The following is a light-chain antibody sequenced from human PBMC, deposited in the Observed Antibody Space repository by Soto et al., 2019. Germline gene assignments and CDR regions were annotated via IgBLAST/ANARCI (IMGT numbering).Light chain of an antibody. J-gene: IGKJ1*01. CDR1: QSIRSW. CDR2: KAS. V-gene: IGKV1-5*03. CDR3: QQYNSDPWT. Sequence: DIQMTQSPSTLSASVGDRVTITCRASQSIRSWLVWYQQKPGKAPKLLIYKASSLESGVPSRFSGSGSGTEFTLTISSLQPDDFSTYYCQQYNSDPWTFGKGTKVEIK.